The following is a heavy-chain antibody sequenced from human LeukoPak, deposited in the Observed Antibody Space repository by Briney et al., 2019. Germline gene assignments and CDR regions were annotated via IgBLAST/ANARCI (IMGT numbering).Heavy chain of an antibody. Sequence: GGSLRLSCAVSGFTFSSNAMSWVRQAPRTGLERVSAVSGSGGSTYYADSVKNRLTISRDNSKNSLYLQMNSLRAAATAVYYCATPPGLDYWGQGTLVTVSS. CDR1: GFTFSSNA. J-gene: IGHJ4*02. CDR2: VSGSGGST. V-gene: IGHV3-23*01. CDR3: ATPPGLDY.